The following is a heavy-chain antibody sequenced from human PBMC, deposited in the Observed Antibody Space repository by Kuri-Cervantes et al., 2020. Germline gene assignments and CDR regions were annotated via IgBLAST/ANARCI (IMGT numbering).Heavy chain of an antibody. D-gene: IGHD6-13*01. CDR2: IYYSGST. V-gene: IGHV4-59*12. J-gene: IGHJ5*02. CDR1: GGSISSYY. Sequence: SETLSLTCTVSGGSISSYYWSWIRQPPGKGLEWIGYIYYSGSTNYNPSLKSRVTISVDTSKNRFSLKLSSVTAADTAVYYCARGLSVAAGKDGWFDPWGQGTLVTVSS. CDR3: ARGLSVAAGKDGWFDP.